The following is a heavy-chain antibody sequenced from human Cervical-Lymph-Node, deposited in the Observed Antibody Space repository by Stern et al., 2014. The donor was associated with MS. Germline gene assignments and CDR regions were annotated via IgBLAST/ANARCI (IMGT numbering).Heavy chain of an antibody. D-gene: IGHD1-7*01. CDR2: IWYDGKKK. J-gene: IGHJ4*02. V-gene: IGHV3-33*01. CDR1: GFTFSNYG. CDR3: ARGNWNYEGMGY. Sequence: VQLVQSGGGVVQPGRSLRLSCAASGFTFSNYGMPWVRQAPGKGLEWLAVIWYDGKKKYYADSVKGRFTISRDNSKNTLFLQMSSLTAEDTALYYCARGNWNYEGMGYWGQGTLVTVSS.